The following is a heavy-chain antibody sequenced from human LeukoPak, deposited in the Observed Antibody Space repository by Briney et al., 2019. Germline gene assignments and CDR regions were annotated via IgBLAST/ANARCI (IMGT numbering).Heavy chain of an antibody. J-gene: IGHJ4*02. CDR2: IYSGGST. CDR1: GFTFSSNY. CDR3: ARDSSWYDY. V-gene: IGHV3-53*01. D-gene: IGHD6-13*01. Sequence: GGSLRLSCAASGFTFSSNYMSWVRQAPGKGLEWVSVIYSGGSTYYADSVKGRFTISRDNAKNSLYLQMNSLRAEDAAVYYCARDSSWYDYWGQGTLVTVSS.